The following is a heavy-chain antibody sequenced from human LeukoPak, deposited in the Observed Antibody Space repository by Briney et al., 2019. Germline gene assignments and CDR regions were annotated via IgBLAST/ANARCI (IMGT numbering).Heavy chain of an antibody. V-gene: IGHV1-69*01. D-gene: IGHD5-24*01. J-gene: IGHJ6*02. CDR3: ASVYKNGMDV. CDR2: IIPIFGTA. CDR1: GGTFSSYA. Sequence: GASVKVSCKASGGTFSSYAISWVRQAPGQGLEWMGGIIPIFGTANYAQKFQGRVTITADESTSTAYMELSSLRSEDTAVYYCASVYKNGMDVWGQGTTVIVSS.